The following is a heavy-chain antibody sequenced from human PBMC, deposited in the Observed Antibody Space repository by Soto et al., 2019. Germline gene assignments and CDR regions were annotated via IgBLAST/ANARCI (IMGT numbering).Heavy chain of an antibody. D-gene: IGHD2-21*02. Sequence: VASVKVSCKASANSFSTYGLSWVRQAPGQGLEWMGGIIPIFDSTTYAQKFEGRVTITADESTNTAYMELSSLRSEDTAIYYCARDGRGLGRLSLFEYWGQGVLVTVSS. J-gene: IGHJ4*02. V-gene: IGHV1-69*13. CDR3: ARDGRGLGRLSLFEY. CDR1: ANSFSTYG. CDR2: IIPIFDST.